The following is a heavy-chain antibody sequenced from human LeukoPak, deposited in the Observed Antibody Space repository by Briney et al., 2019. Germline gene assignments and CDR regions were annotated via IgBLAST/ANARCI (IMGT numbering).Heavy chain of an antibody. CDR1: GFTFSSYA. CDR2: ISGSGGNT. J-gene: IGHJ4*02. Sequence: PGGSLRLSCAASGFTFSSYAMNRVRQAPGKGLEWVSAISGSGGNTYYADSVKGRFTISRDNSKNTLYLQMNSLRAEDTAIYYCAKGVLPTGFDYWGQGTLVTVSS. D-gene: IGHD3-10*01. CDR3: AKGVLPTGFDY. V-gene: IGHV3-23*01.